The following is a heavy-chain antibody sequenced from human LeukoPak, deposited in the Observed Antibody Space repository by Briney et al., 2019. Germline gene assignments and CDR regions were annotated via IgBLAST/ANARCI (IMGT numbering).Heavy chain of an antibody. J-gene: IGHJ4*02. CDR2: FDPEDGET. CDR3: AREQARNYYGSGRQPFDY. D-gene: IGHD3-10*01. Sequence: GASVKVSCKVSGYTLTELSMHWVRQAPGKGLEWMGGFDPEDGETIYAQKFQGRVTMTEDTSTDTAYMELNSLRSDDTAVYYCAREQARNYYGSGRQPFDYWGQGTLVTVSS. CDR1: GYTLTELS. V-gene: IGHV1-24*01.